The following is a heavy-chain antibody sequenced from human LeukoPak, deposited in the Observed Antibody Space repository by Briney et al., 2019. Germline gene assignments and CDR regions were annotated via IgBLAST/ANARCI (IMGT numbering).Heavy chain of an antibody. CDR3: TRDQTPYY. J-gene: IGHJ4*02. CDR1: GFTFGDYA. Sequence: GGSLRLSCTASGFTFGDYAMTWVRQTPGKGLEWVGFIRSKVYGGTPEYAASVKGRFTISRDDSKGIAYLQMNSLKTEDTAVYYCTRDQTPYYWGQGTLVTVSS. CDR2: IRSKVYGGTP. V-gene: IGHV3-49*04.